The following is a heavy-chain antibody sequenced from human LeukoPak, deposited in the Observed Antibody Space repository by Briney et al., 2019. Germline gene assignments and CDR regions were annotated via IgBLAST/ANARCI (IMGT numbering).Heavy chain of an antibody. CDR3: ARDGNSYGWVRPGY. Sequence: GGSLRLSCAASGFTFSDYYMAWIRQAPGKGLEWVAVISYDGSNKYYADSVKGRFTISRDNSKNTLYLQMNSLRAEDTAVYYCARDGNSYGWVRPGYWGQGTLVTVSS. CDR1: GFTFSDYY. J-gene: IGHJ4*02. D-gene: IGHD5-18*01. V-gene: IGHV3-30-3*01. CDR2: ISYDGSNK.